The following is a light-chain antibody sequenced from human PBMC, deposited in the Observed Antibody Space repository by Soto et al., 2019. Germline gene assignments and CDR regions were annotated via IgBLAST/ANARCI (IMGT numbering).Light chain of an antibody. CDR1: QSVDSD. Sequence: ETVMTQSPATLSVSPGERATLSCRASQSVDSDLAWYQLKPGQGPRLLIYGATTRATGIPVRFSASGSGTEFTLAVSSVQSGDSALYYCKQYNSCRPLTFGGGTKVEI. CDR3: KQYNSCRPLT. V-gene: IGKV3-15*01. J-gene: IGKJ4*01. CDR2: GAT.